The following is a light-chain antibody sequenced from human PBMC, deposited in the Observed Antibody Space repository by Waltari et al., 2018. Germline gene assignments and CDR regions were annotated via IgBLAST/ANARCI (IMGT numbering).Light chain of an antibody. CDR2: YDD. CDR3: AAWDASLSSWL. CDR1: TPNIGHNS. Sequence: QSVLTQPPSLSGPPRQRVTIPFSGSTPNIGHNSVNWYQQLPGKPPKLPIYYDDLLSSGVSDRFSGSKSGTSASLAIAGLQSEDEAHYYCAAWDASLSSWLFGGGTKLTVL. J-gene: IGLJ3*02. V-gene: IGLV1-36*01.